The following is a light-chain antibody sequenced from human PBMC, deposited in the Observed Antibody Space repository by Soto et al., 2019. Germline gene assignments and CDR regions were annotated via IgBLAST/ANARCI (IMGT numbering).Light chain of an antibody. CDR1: QSIDSW. CDR2: KAS. Sequence: DIQMTQSPSTMSASVGDRFTITCRASQSIDSWLAWYQQKPGKXPKXXMYKASNLESGVPSRFSGSGSETELTLTISSLQPDDFAIYYCQHYKSYPWTFGQGTKVDIK. J-gene: IGKJ1*01. V-gene: IGKV1-5*03. CDR3: QHYKSYPWT.